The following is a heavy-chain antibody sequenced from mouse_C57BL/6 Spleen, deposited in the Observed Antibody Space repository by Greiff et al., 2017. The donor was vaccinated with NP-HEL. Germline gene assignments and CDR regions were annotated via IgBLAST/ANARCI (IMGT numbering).Heavy chain of an antibody. J-gene: IGHJ2*01. V-gene: IGHV5-17*01. CDR3: ARGLRPAFDY. Sequence: EVMLVESGGGLVKPGGSLKLSCAASGFTFSDYGMHWVRQAPEKGLEWVAYISSGSSTIYYADTVKGRFTISRDNAKNTLFLQMTSLRSEDTAMYYCARGLRPAFDYWGQGTTLTVSS. D-gene: IGHD2-4*01. CDR2: ISSGSSTI. CDR1: GFTFSDYG.